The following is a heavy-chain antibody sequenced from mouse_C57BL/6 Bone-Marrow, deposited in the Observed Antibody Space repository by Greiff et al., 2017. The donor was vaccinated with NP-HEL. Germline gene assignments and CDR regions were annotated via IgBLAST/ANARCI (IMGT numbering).Heavy chain of an antibody. J-gene: IGHJ3*01. CDR1: GYTFTSYW. D-gene: IGHD1-2*01. CDR3: ARGPSTAPAGFAY. Sequence: QVQLQQSGAELVMPGASVKLSCKASGYTFTSYWMHWVQQRPGQGLEWIGEIDPSDSYTNYNQQFTGKSTLTVDKSSSTAYMQLSSLTTEDSAVDYCARGPSTAPAGFAYWGQWTLVTVSA. CDR2: IDPSDSYT. V-gene: IGHV1-69*01.